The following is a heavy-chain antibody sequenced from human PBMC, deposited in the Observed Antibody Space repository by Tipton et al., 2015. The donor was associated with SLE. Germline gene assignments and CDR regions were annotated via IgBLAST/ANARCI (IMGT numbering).Heavy chain of an antibody. CDR2: IWYDGSRK. CDR1: GFTLRSYG. V-gene: IGHV3-33*03. J-gene: IGHJ4*02. D-gene: IGHD3-3*01. Sequence: QLVQSGGGVVQPGRSLRLSCAASGFTLRSYGMHWVRQAPGKGLEWVAVIWYDGSRKYYADSVTGRFTVSRDTSTNTPYLQMNSLRAEDTAVYYCAKGTRNDFWSAYFDFWGQGTLVTVSS. CDR3: AKGTRNDFWSAYFDF.